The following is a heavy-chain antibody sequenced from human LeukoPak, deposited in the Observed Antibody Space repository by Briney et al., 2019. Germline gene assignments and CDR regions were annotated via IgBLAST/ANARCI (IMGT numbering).Heavy chain of an antibody. Sequence: GRSLRLSCAASGFTFDDYAMHWVRQAPGKGLELVSGISWNSGSIGYADSVKGRFTISRDNAKNSLYLQMNSLRAEDTALYYCVKDIYYDSSGYIFDYWGQGTLVTVSS. V-gene: IGHV3-9*01. D-gene: IGHD3-22*01. CDR3: VKDIYYDSSGYIFDY. CDR1: GFTFDDYA. J-gene: IGHJ4*02. CDR2: ISWNSGSI.